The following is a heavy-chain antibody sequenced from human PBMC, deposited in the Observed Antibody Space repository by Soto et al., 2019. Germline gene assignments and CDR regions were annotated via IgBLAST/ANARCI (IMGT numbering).Heavy chain of an antibody. D-gene: IGHD3-16*02. Sequence: QVQLVQSGAEVKKPGASVKVSCKASGYTFTGNYMHWVRQAPGQGFEWMGWINVNSGGTKYAQKFQGWVTMTRDTSISTAYMERSRLRSDDTAVYYCARGDKLSLYPQLDYWGQGTLVTVSS. CDR2: INVNSGGT. J-gene: IGHJ4*02. CDR3: ARGDKLSLYPQLDY. V-gene: IGHV1-2*04. CDR1: GYTFTGNY.